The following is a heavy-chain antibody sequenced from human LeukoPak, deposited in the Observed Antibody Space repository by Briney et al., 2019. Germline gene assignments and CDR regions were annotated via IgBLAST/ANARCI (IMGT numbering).Heavy chain of an antibody. Sequence: SETLSLTCTVSGASISTYYWSWIRQPAGEGLEWIGRIYTSGSTNYNPSLKSRVTISIDTSKNQFSLKLSSVTAADTAVYYCAKWNPGSVILSYWGQGTLVTVSS. CDR2: IYTSGST. CDR3: AKWNPGSVILSY. J-gene: IGHJ4*02. V-gene: IGHV4-4*07. CDR1: GASISTYY. D-gene: IGHD3-16*02.